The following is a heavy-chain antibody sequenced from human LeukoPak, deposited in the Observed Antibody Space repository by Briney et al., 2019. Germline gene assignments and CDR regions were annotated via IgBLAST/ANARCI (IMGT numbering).Heavy chain of an antibody. J-gene: IGHJ4*02. CDR3: AKDTPSRIDS. V-gene: IGHV3-23*01. Sequence: GGSLRLSCAASGFTFSAYAMTWVRQAPGKGLEWVSHISISGGSTYYADSVKGRFTISRDNSKNTLYLQMNSLRAEDTAVYYCAKDTPSRIDSWGQGTLVAVSS. CDR2: ISISGGST. CDR1: GFTFSAYA.